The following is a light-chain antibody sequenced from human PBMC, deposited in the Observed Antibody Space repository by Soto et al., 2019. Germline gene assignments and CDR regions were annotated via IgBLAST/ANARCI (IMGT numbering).Light chain of an antibody. Sequence: QSALTQPRSVSGSPGQSVTISYTGTSSDVGGYNYVSWYQQHPGKAPKLMIYDVSKRPSGVPDRFSGSKSGKTASLTISGLQAADEADYYCCSYAGTYTLVFGGGTKLTVL. CDR2: DVS. V-gene: IGLV2-11*01. J-gene: IGLJ2*01. CDR3: CSYAGTYTLV. CDR1: SSDVGGYNY.